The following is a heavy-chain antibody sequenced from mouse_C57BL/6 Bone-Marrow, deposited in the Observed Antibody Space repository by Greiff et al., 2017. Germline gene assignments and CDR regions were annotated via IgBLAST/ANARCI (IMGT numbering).Heavy chain of an antibody. CDR2: FYPGSGSI. Sequence: VQLQQSGPELVKPGASVKLSCKASGYTFTEYTIHWVKQRSGQGLEWIGWFYPGSGSIKYNEKFKDKATLTADKSSSTVYMELSILTSEDSAVYFCARPNYYGSSSHDYYAMDYWGQGTSVTVSS. V-gene: IGHV1-62-2*01. CDR3: ARPNYYGSSSHDYYAMDY. CDR1: GYTFTEYT. D-gene: IGHD1-1*01. J-gene: IGHJ4*01.